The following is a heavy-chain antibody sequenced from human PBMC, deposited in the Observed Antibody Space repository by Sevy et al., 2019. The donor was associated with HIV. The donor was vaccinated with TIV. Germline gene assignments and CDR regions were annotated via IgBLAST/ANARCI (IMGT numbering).Heavy chain of an antibody. Sequence: SETLSLTCTVSGGSISSYYWSWIRQPPGKGLEWIGYIYYSGSTNYNPSLKSRVTISVDTSKNQFSLKLSSVTAADTAVYYCARRYYGDYFGYYCYYMDVWGKGTTVTVSS. CDR1: GGSISSYY. J-gene: IGHJ6*03. CDR3: ARRYYGDYFGYYCYYMDV. D-gene: IGHD4-17*01. V-gene: IGHV4-59*01. CDR2: IYYSGST.